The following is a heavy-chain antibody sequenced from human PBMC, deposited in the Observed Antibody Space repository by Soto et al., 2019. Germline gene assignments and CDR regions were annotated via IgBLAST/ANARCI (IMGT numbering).Heavy chain of an antibody. CDR1: GGSVSSSY. Sequence: SETLSLTCTVSGGSVSSSYWSWIRQPPGKGLEWIGYILYSGSTNHNPSLKSRVTISVDTSKNQFSLKLSSVTAADTAVYYCARGAVNWFDPWGQGTLVTVSS. J-gene: IGHJ5*02. CDR2: ILYSGST. V-gene: IGHV4-59*02. CDR3: ARGAVNWFDP.